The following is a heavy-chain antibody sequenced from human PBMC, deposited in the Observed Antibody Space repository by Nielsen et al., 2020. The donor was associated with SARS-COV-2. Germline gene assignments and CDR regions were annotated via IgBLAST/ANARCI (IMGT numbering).Heavy chain of an antibody. CDR3: AKGRYISYTTGFDP. V-gene: IGHV3-30*18. Sequence: GESLKISCAASGFTFNSFGMHLVRQAPGKGLEWVAVISYDASKEYYSDSVKGRFTISRDNSKNTLYLQVNSLRPDDAAVYYCAKGRYISYTTGFDPWGQGTLVTVSS. CDR1: GFTFNSFG. D-gene: IGHD2-8*02. J-gene: IGHJ5*02. CDR2: ISYDASKE.